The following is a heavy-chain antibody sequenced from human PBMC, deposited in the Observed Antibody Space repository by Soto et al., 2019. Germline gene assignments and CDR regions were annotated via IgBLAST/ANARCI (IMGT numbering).Heavy chain of an antibody. J-gene: IGHJ4*02. CDR3: ARANWNYESYYFDY. D-gene: IGHD1-7*01. CDR1: GGSISSGGYY. V-gene: IGHV4-61*08. CDR2: IYYSGST. Sequence: SETLSLTCTVSGGSISSGGYYWSWIRQHPGKGLEWIGYIYYSGSTNYNPSLKSRVTISVDTSKNQFSLKLSSVTAADTAVYYCARANWNYESYYFDYWGQGTLVTVSS.